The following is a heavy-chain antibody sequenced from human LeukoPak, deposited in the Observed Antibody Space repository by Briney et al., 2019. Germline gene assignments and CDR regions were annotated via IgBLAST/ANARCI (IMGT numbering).Heavy chain of an antibody. D-gene: IGHD1-1*01. V-gene: IGHV4-31*03. J-gene: IGHJ4*02. Sequence: SETLSLTCTVSGGSFRSDDYYWNWIRQHPGKGLEWIGYIYYSGSTYYHPSRKSRVTISVDTSKKQYSLKLTSVTAADTAVYYCARGSDWNLGYWGQGTLVTVSS. CDR2: IYYSGST. CDR1: GGSFRSDDYY. CDR3: ARGSDWNLGY.